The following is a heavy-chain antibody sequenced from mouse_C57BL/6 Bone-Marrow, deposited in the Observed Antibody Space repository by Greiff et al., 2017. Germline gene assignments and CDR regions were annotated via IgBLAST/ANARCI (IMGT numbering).Heavy chain of an antibody. CDR2: FHPYNDDT. CDR3: ARGGNDGGYYFDY. CDR1: GYTFTTYP. V-gene: IGHV1-47*01. Sequence: VKLLESGAELVKPGASVKMSCTASGYTFTTYPIEWMKQNPGKSLEWIGNFHPYNDDTKYNEKFKGKATLTVEKSSSTVYLELSRLTSDDSAVYYCARGGNDGGYYFDYWGQGTTLTVSS. J-gene: IGHJ2*01. D-gene: IGHD1-1*02.